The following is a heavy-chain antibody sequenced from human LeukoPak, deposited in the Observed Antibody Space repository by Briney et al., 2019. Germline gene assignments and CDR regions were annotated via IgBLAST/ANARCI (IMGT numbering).Heavy chain of an antibody. D-gene: IGHD2-15*01. J-gene: IGHJ5*02. Sequence: SGPTLVKPTQTLTLTCTFSGYSLSTSGVGVGWIRQPPGKALEWLALIYWDDDKRYSPSLKSRLTITKDTSKNQVVLTMTNMDPVDTATYYCAHVDKETGVDWFDPWGQGTLVTVSS. V-gene: IGHV2-5*02. CDR1: GYSLSTSGVG. CDR3: AHVDKETGVDWFDP. CDR2: IYWDDDK.